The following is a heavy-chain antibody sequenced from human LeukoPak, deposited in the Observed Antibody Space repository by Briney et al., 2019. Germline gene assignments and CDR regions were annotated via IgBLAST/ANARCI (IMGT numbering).Heavy chain of an antibody. CDR3: AKGRDGYKTYYFDY. V-gene: IGHV3-23*01. J-gene: IGHJ4*02. CDR1: GFTFSVYA. D-gene: IGHD5-24*01. CDR2: ISASGGST. Sequence: GGSLRLSCAASGFTFSVYAMSWVRQAPGKGLEWVSSISASGGSTYYADSVKGRFTISRDNSKNTLYLQMNSLRAEDTAVYYCAKGRDGYKTYYFDYWGQGTLVTVS.